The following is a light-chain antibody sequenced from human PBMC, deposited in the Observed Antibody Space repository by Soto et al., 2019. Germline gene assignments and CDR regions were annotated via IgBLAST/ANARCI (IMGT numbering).Light chain of an antibody. Sequence: EIVMTQSPATLSVSPGEGATLSCRASQSISSNLAWYQQKPGQAPRLLITGASTSATGIAARISGSGSGTEFTLTISSLQSEDFAVYYGQQYNNWPWTFGQGTKVEIK. CDR1: QSISSN. V-gene: IGKV3-15*01. CDR2: GAS. J-gene: IGKJ1*01. CDR3: QQYNNWPWT.